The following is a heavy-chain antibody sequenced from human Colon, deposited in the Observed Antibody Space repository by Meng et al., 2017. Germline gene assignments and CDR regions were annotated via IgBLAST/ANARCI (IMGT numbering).Heavy chain of an antibody. J-gene: IGHJ5*02. CDR2: IGHSGIT. CDR1: GGSISTSGYY. D-gene: IGHD6-19*01. Sequence: QPQLQESGPGLVKPSAALSLTCSVSGGSISTSGYYWGWIRQPPGKGLEWCWCIGHSGITYHTPSLKSRVTVSIDTSKSQFSLKLTSVTAADTAVYYCVRSSGWVRTGFDPWGQGTLVTVSS. V-gene: IGHV4-39*01. CDR3: VRSSGWVRTGFDP.